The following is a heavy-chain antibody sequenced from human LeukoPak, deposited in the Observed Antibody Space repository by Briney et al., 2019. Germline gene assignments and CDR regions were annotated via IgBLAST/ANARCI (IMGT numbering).Heavy chain of an antibody. CDR3: VRDPNALDY. CDR2: IRSSGNTL. D-gene: IGHD2-2*01. Sequence: GGSLRLSCAASGFTFSNAWMNWVRQAPGRGLEWVSYIRSSGNTLYYADSVKGRFTISRDNARNSVYLQMNSLRVEDTAIYYCVRDPNALDYWGQGTLVTVSS. V-gene: IGHV3-48*01. J-gene: IGHJ4*02. CDR1: GFTFSNAW.